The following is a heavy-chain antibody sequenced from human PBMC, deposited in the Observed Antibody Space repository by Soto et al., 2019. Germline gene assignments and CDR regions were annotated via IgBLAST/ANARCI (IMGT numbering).Heavy chain of an antibody. CDR2: VRRDSTTK. CDR1: GFTFSNYN. J-gene: IGHJ4*02. Sequence: GGSLRLSCAASGFTFSNYNMNWVRQAPGKGLEWLSFVRRDSTTKYYADSVKGRFTISRDNAKNSLYLQLSGLRDEDTAVYYCARGEYYYDSSGYYYNFDYWGQGTLVTVSS. CDR3: ARGEYYYDSSGYYYNFDY. D-gene: IGHD3-22*01. V-gene: IGHV3-48*02.